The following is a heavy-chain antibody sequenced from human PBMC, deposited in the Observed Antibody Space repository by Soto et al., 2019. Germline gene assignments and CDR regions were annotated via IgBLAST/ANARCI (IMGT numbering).Heavy chain of an antibody. J-gene: IGHJ6*02. V-gene: IGHV1-18*01. Sequence: ASVKVSCKASGYTFTSYGISWVRQAPGQGLEWMGWISAYNGNTNYAQKLQGRVTRTTDTSTSTAYMELRSLRSDDTAVYYCARGEDSSGYYFHYYYGMDVWGQGTTVTVSS. CDR2: ISAYNGNT. CDR1: GYTFTSYG. D-gene: IGHD3-22*01. CDR3: ARGEDSSGYYFHYYYGMDV.